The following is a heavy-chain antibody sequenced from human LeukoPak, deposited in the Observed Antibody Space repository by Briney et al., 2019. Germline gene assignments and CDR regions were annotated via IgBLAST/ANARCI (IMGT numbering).Heavy chain of an antibody. J-gene: IGHJ6*02. Sequence: PSETLSLTCTVSGGSISSYYWSWMRQPPGKGLEWIGYIYYSGSTNYNPSLKSRVTISVDTSKNQFSLKLSSVTAADTAVYYCARDRVGVRGVRSYYYYGTDVWGQGTTVTVSS. V-gene: IGHV4-59*01. D-gene: IGHD3-10*01. CDR1: GGSISSYY. CDR2: IYYSGST. CDR3: ARDRVGVRGVRSYYYYGTDV.